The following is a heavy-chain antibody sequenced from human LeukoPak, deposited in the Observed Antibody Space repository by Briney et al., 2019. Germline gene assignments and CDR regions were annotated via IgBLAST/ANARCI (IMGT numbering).Heavy chain of an antibody. D-gene: IGHD3-10*01. V-gene: IGHV4-34*01. J-gene: IGHJ5*02. CDR1: GGSFSGYY. CDR3: ARGLLFGGSQANWFDP. Sequence: SETLSLTCAVYGGSFSGYYWSWIRQPPGKGLEWIGEINHSGSTNYNPSLKSRVTISVDTSKNQFSLKLSSVTAADTAVYYCARGLLFGGSQANWFDPWGQGTLVTVSS. CDR2: INHSGST.